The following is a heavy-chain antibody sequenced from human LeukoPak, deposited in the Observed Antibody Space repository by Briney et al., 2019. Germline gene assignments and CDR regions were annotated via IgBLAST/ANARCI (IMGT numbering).Heavy chain of an antibody. CDR1: GFTFTSYG. CDR2: ISAYNGNT. CDR3: ARGSVSGIYYPNDY. D-gene: IGHD2-15*01. J-gene: IGHJ4*02. V-gene: IGHV1-18*01. Sequence: PGGSLRLSCAASGFTFTSYGISWVRQAPGQGLEWMGWISAYNGNTNYAQKLQGRVTMTTDTSTNTAYMDLRSLRSDDTAVYYCARGSVSGIYYPNDYWGQGTLVTVSS.